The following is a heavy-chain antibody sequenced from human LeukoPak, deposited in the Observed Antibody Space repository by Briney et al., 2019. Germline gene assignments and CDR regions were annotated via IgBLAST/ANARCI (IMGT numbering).Heavy chain of an antibody. J-gene: IGHJ4*02. V-gene: IGHV3-9*01. CDR2: ISWNSGSI. CDR1: GFTFDDYA. D-gene: IGHD6-25*01. Sequence: GESLRLSCAASGFTFDDYAMHWVRQAPGKGLEWVSGISWNSGSIGYADSVKGRFTISRDNAKNSLYLQMNSLRAEDTALYYCAKSSGAIAAYYFDYWGQGTLVTVSS. CDR3: AKSSGAIAAYYFDY.